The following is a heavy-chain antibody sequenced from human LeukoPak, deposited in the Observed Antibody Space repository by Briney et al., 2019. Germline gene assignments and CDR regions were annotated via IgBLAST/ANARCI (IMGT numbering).Heavy chain of an antibody. D-gene: IGHD3-3*01. CDR1: GGSITSRSNY. CDR3: ARGSGFLEWSNHYYFDY. V-gene: IGHV4-39*07. J-gene: IGHJ4*02. CDR2: INYSGST. Sequence: PSETLSLTCTVSGGSITSRSNYWGWIRQPPGKGLEWIGSINYSGSTYYNPSLKGRVTLSVDTSKNQFSLKLISVTAADTAVYYCARGSGFLEWSNHYYFDYWGQGTLVTVSS.